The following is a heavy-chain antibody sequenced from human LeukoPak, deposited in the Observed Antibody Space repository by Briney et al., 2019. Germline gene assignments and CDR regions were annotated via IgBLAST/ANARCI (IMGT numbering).Heavy chain of an antibody. CDR2: IYYSGST. V-gene: IGHV4-59*01. CDR1: GGSISSYY. Sequence: SETLSLPCTVSGGSISSYYWSWIRQPPGKGLEWIGYIYYSGSTNYNPSLKSRVTISVDTSKNQFSLKLSSVTAADTAVYYCARVGIDSGYDYGYYYYYMDVWGKGTTVTVSS. D-gene: IGHD5-12*01. J-gene: IGHJ6*03. CDR3: ARVGIDSGYDYGYYYYYMDV.